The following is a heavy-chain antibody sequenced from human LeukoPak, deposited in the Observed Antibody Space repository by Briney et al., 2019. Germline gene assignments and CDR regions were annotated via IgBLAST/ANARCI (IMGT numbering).Heavy chain of an antibody. CDR3: TTDRVTYYYDSSGYYDFDY. J-gene: IGHJ4*02. V-gene: IGHV3-15*01. CDR1: GFTFSNAW. D-gene: IGHD3-22*01. CDR2: IKSKTDGGTT. Sequence: GGSLRLSCAASGFTFSNAWMSWVRQAPGKGLEWVGRIKSKTDGGTTDYAAPVKGIFTISRDDSKNTLYLQMNSLKTEDTAVYYCTTDRVTYYYDSSGYYDFDYWGQGTLVTVSS.